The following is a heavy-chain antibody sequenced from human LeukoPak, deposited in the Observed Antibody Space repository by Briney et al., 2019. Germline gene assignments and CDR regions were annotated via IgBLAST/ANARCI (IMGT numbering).Heavy chain of an antibody. J-gene: IGHJ4*02. CDR3: ARFNGDSSGYYFGTIDY. CDR1: GGSISSGSYY. D-gene: IGHD3-22*01. V-gene: IGHV4-61*02. CDR2: IYTSGST. Sequence: SQTLSLTCTVSGGSISSGSYYWSWIRQPAGKGLEWIGRIYTSGSTNYNPSLKSRFTISVDTSKNQFSLKLSSVTAADTAVYYCARFNGDSSGYYFGTIDYWGQGTLVTVSS.